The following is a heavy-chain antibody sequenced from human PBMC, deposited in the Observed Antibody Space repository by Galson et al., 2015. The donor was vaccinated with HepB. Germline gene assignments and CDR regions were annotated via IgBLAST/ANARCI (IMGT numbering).Heavy chain of an antibody. CDR1: GFTFSGSA. Sequence: SLRLSCAASGFTFSGSAMHWVRQASGKGLEWVGRIRSKANSYATAYAASVKGRFTISRDDSKNTAYLQMNSLKTEDTAVYYCTRHVLDYCSGGSCYADYYYYGMDVWGQGTTVTVSS. D-gene: IGHD2-15*01. V-gene: IGHV3-73*01. CDR2: IRSKANSYAT. CDR3: TRHVLDYCSGGSCYADYYYYGMDV. J-gene: IGHJ6*02.